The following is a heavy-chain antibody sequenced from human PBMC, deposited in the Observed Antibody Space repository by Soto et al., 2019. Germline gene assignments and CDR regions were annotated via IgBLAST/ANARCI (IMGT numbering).Heavy chain of an antibody. J-gene: IGHJ6*02. V-gene: IGHV4-61*01. CDR2: IYSSGST. Sequence: SETLSLTCTVAGGSVSSDTHYWSWIRQPPGKRLEGIGFIYSSGSTNYNPSLKSRVTMSVDTSKNQFSLKLRSVIVADTAVYHCARFVRSCSGTTCYTRADVWGQGTTVS. D-gene: IGHD2-2*02. CDR1: GGSVSSDTHY. CDR3: ARFVRSCSGTTCYTRADV.